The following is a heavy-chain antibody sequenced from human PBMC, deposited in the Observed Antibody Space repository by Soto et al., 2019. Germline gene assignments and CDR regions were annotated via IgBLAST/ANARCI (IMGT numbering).Heavy chain of an antibody. CDR2: ILFDGNKK. J-gene: IGHJ5*02. D-gene: IGHD2-15*01. CDR3: GKDGSETMSGSNLSS. Sequence: QVQLVESGGGVVRPGRSLRLSCSASGFIFSDYAMHWVRQAPGKGMEWVAVILFDGNKKYYADSVKGRFTISRDNSKKMLYRQRNSLRAEDTAEYYCGKDGSETMSGSNLSSWGKGSLVTVSS. CDR1: GFIFSDYA. V-gene: IGHV3-30*18.